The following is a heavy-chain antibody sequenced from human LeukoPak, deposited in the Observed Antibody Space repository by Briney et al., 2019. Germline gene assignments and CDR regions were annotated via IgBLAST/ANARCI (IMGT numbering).Heavy chain of an antibody. CDR3: ARGKRPYQLLLPDY. CDR1: GYTFTVYY. J-gene: IGHJ4*02. Sequence: ASVTVSFTSSGYTFTVYYMHWVRQAPGQGLEWMGWINPNSGGTNYAQKFQGRVTMTSDTFISTAYMELSGLRSDDTAVYYCARGKRPYQLLLPDYWGQGTLVTVSS. CDR2: INPNSGGT. V-gene: IGHV1-2*02. D-gene: IGHD2-2*01.